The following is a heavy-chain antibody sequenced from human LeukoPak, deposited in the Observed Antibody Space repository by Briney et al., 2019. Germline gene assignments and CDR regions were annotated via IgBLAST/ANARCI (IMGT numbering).Heavy chain of an antibody. D-gene: IGHD2-15*01. Sequence: SETLSLTCTVSGGSISSYYWSWIRQPPGKGLEWIGYIYYSGSTNYNPSLKSRVTISVDTSKNQFSLKLSSVTAADTAVYYCARVRFRPPGGFDYWGQGTLVTVSS. CDR2: IYYSGST. J-gene: IGHJ4*02. CDR3: ARVRFRPPGGFDY. CDR1: GGSISSYY. V-gene: IGHV4-59*01.